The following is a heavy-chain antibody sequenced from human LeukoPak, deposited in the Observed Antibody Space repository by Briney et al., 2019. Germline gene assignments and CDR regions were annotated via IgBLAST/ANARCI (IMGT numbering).Heavy chain of an antibody. CDR3: ARNPQWLSYSMDV. J-gene: IGHJ6*02. CDR1: GFPFSPFW. V-gene: IGHV3-7*01. Sequence: GGSLKLSCAASGFPFSPFWMHWVRQGPGKGLEWVANINQDGSENYSVDSVKGRFTISRDNAKSSLYLQMNSLRVEDTAVYYCARNPQWLSYSMDVWGQGTTVTVSS. CDR2: INQDGSEN. D-gene: IGHD6-19*01.